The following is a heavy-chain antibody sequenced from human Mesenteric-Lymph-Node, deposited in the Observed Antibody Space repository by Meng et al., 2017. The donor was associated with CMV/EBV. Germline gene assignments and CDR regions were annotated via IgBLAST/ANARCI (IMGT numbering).Heavy chain of an antibody. CDR3: ARLDHYGSGSYVDF. Sequence: GESLKISCAASGFTFSSYWMHWVRQAPGKGLVWVSRINSDGSSTSYADSVKGRFTISRDNAKNTLYLQMNSLRAEDTAVYYCARLDHYGSGSYVDFWGQGTLVTVSS. CDR1: GFTFSSYW. D-gene: IGHD3-10*01. J-gene: IGHJ4*02. CDR2: INSDGSST. V-gene: IGHV3-74*01.